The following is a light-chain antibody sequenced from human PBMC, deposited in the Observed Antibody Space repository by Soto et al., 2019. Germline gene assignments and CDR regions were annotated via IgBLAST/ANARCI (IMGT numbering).Light chain of an antibody. J-gene: IGKJ1*01. Sequence: EVLSTQSPATLSFSPGEIGTLSCSSSQNVAEHLAWYQQKPGQPHRLIIYDASKRATGVPARFSGSGSGTDFTLTITTLEPEDFAVYFCQQSANWPPVTVGKGNQVDIK. CDR2: DAS. CDR1: QNVAEH. V-gene: IGKV3-11*01. CDR3: QQSANWPPVT.